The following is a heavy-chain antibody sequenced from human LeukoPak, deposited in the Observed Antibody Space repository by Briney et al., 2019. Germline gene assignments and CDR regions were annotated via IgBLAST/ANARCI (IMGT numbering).Heavy chain of an antibody. CDR1: GFTFGDYA. CDR2: IRSKAYGGTT. Sequence: GGSLRLPCTASGFTFGDYAMSWFRQAPGKGLEWVGFIRSKAYGGTTEYAASVKGRFTISRDDSKSIAYLQMNSLKTEDTAVYYCAPTVAGIYWVDYWGQGTLVTVSS. D-gene: IGHD6-19*01. CDR3: APTVAGIYWVDY. J-gene: IGHJ4*02. V-gene: IGHV3-49*03.